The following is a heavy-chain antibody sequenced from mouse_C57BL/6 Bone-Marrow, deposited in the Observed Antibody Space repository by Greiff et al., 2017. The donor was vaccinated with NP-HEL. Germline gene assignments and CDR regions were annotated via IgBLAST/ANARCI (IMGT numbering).Heavy chain of an antibody. V-gene: IGHV1-5*01. CDR3: TPMVTTRAWFAY. J-gene: IGHJ3*01. CDR1: GYTFTSYW. Sequence: VQLQQSGTVLARPGASAKMSCKTSGYTFTSYWMHWVKQRPGQGLEWIGAIYPGNSDTSYNQKFKGKAKLTVVTSASTAYMKLSSLTNEDSAVYYCTPMVTTRAWFAYWGQGTLVTVSA. CDR2: IYPGNSDT. D-gene: IGHD2-2*01.